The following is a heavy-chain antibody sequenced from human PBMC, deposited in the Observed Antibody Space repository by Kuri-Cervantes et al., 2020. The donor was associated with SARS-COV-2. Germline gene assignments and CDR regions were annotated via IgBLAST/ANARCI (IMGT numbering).Heavy chain of an antibody. V-gene: IGHV1-69*13. CDR2: IIPIFGTA. J-gene: IGHJ4*02. CDR3: ATTKHVLRFLEWLLLPFDY. D-gene: IGHD3-3*01. Sequence: SVKVSCKASGGTFSSYAISWVRQAPGQGLEWMGGIIPIFGTANYAQKFQGRVTITADESTSTAYMELRSLRSDDTAVYYCATTKHVLRFLEWLLLPFDYWGQGTPVTVSS. CDR1: GGTFSSYA.